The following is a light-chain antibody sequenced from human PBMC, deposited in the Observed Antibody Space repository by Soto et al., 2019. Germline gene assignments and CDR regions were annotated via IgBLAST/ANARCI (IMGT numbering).Light chain of an antibody. V-gene: IGKV3-20*01. J-gene: IGKJ1*01. CDR1: QSVSSF. Sequence: EIVLTQSPAILSLSPGERASLSCRASQSVSSFLAWYQQKPGQAPRLLIYGASTRATDVPDRFSGSGSGADFTLSISRLEPEDFAVYYCQQYGSSPPTFGQGTKVDIK. CDR2: GAS. CDR3: QQYGSSPPT.